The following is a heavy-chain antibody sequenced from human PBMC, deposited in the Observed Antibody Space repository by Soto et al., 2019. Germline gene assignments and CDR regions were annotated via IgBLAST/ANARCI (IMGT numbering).Heavy chain of an antibody. Sequence: ETLSLTCTVSGGSISSYYWSWVRQAPGKGLEWVSTVSGSGRNTYYADTVKGRFTISRDNSRNTLYLKMNSLRAEDTAVYYCARDLTISEPDDWGQGTLVTVSS. CDR1: GGSISSYY. V-gene: IGHV3-23*01. CDR2: VSGSGRNT. J-gene: IGHJ4*02. CDR3: ARDLTISEPDD. D-gene: IGHD3-9*01.